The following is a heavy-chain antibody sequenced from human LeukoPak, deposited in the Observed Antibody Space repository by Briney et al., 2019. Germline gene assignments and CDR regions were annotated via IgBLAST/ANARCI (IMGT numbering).Heavy chain of an antibody. CDR3: ARYELLYGEDNWFDP. D-gene: IGHD2-2*02. CDR1: GGTFSSYA. V-gene: IGHV1-69*04. CDR2: IIPILGIA. J-gene: IGHJ5*02. Sequence: SGKVSCKASGGTFSSYAISLVRQAPGQGLEWMGRIIPILGIANYAQKFQGRVTITADKTTSTAYMELSSLRSEDTAVYCCARYELLYGEDNWFDPWGQGTLVTVSS.